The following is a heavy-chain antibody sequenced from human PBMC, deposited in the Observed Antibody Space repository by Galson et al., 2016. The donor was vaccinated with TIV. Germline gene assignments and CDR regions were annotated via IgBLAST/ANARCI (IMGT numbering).Heavy chain of an antibody. Sequence: SLRLSCAASGFTVSSNYMTWVRQAPGKGLEWVSSISSTSNYRYYADSVKGRFTISRDNAEDSLYLQINSLRVEDTALYYCARRGNYLSDAFDIWGQGTMVTVSS. D-gene: IGHD1-7*01. V-gene: IGHV3-21*01. CDR1: GFTVSSNY. J-gene: IGHJ3*02. CDR2: ISSTSNYR. CDR3: ARRGNYLSDAFDI.